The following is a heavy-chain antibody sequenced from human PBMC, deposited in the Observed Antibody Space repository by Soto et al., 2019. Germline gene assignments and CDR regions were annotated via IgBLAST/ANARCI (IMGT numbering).Heavy chain of an antibody. CDR2: IIPMFGTP. Sequence: SVKVSCKASGVTFNRQDVRWVRQAPGQGLEWTGGIIPMFGTPHYAEKFQDRVTITADESTGTAYLELSSLTSEDTAVYYCATSEGXXXXXXXXWGPGTLVTVSS. J-gene: IGHJ4*02. CDR3: ATSEGXXXXXXXX. CDR1: GVTFNRQD. V-gene: IGHV1-69*13.